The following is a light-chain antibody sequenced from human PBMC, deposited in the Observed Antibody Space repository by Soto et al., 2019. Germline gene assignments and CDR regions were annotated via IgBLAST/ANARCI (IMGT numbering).Light chain of an antibody. J-gene: IGKJ4*01. Sequence: DIQMTQSPSSLSASVGDRVTITCRASQSINNYLNWYQQKPGKAPKLLIYAASSLQSGVPSRFSGSASGTDFTLTISSLQPEDFATYYCQQSYSTPPLTFGGGTKVELK. CDR2: AAS. CDR3: QQSYSTPPLT. CDR1: QSINNY. V-gene: IGKV1-39*01.